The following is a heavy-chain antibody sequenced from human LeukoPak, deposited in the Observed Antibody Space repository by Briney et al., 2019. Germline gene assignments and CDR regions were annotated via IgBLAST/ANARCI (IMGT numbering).Heavy chain of an antibody. V-gene: IGHV4-39*01. J-gene: IGHJ3*02. CDR3: ARLSTATPHAFDI. D-gene: IGHD4-17*01. Sequence: ETLSLTCTVSGGSTSSSSYYWGWIRQPPGKGLEWFGSIYYSGTTYYNPSLKSRVTISVDTSKNQFSLKLSSVTAADTAVYYCARLSTATPHAFDIWGQGTMVTVSS. CDR2: IYYSGTT. CDR1: GGSTSSSSYY.